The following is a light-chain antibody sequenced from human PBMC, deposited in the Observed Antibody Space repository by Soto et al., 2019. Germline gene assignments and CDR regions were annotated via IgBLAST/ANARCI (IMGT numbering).Light chain of an antibody. CDR2: EGS. CDR1: SSDVGSYNL. CDR3: CSYAGSSTFV. V-gene: IGLV2-23*01. Sequence: QSVLTQPASVSGSPGQSITISCTGTSSDVGSYNLVSWYQQHPGKALKLMIYEGSKRPSGVSNRFSGSKSGNTASLTISGLQAEDEADYCCCSYAGSSTFVFGTGTKVTVL. J-gene: IGLJ1*01.